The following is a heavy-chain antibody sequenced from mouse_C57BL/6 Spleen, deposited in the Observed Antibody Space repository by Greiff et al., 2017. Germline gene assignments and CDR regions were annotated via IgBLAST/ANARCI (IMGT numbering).Heavy chain of an antibody. D-gene: IGHD1-1*01. CDR2: FYPGSGSI. V-gene: IGHV1-62-2*01. J-gene: IGHJ4*01. CDR1: GYTFTEYT. CDR3: ARHAPFYYGSSRRYYAMGY. Sequence: QVQLQQSGAELVKPGASVKLSCKASGYTFTEYTIHWVKQRSGQGLEWIGWFYPGSGSIKYNEKFKDKATLTADKSSSTVYMELSRLTSEDSAVYFCARHAPFYYGSSRRYYAMGYWGQGTSVTVSS.